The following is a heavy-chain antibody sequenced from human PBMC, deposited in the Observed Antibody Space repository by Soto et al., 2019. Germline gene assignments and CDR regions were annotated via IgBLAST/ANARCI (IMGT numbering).Heavy chain of an antibody. CDR1: GYTFTSYA. CDR3: ARDGGSIAARRYYYGMDV. J-gene: IGHJ6*02. CDR2: INAGSGST. D-gene: IGHD6-6*01. Sequence: ASVKVSCKASGYTFTSYAMHWVRQAPGQRLEWMGWINAGSGSTNYSQKFQGWVTITRDTSISTAYMELSSLRSDDTAVYYCARDGGSIAARRYYYGMDVWGQGTTVTVSS. V-gene: IGHV1-3*01.